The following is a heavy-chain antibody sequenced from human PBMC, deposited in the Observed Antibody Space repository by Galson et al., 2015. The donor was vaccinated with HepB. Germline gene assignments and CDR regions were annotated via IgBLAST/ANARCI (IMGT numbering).Heavy chain of an antibody. J-gene: IGHJ6*02. CDR1: GGTFSSYA. CDR3: ARVPYTPTVTSPGSYYGMDV. V-gene: IGHV1-69*06. CDR2: IIPIFGTA. D-gene: IGHD4-11*01. Sequence: SVKVSCKASGGTFSSYAISWVRQAPGQGLEWMGGIIPIFGTANYAQKSQGRVTITADKSTSTAYMELSSLRSEDTAVYYCARVPYTPTVTSPGSYYGMDVWGQGTTVTVSS.